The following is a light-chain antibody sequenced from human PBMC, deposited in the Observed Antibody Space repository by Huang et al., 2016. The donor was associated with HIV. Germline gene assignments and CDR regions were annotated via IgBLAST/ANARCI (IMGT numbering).Light chain of an antibody. J-gene: IGKJ3*01. CDR3: MEGTHLVGLS. CDR2: EVP. Sequence: EIVLTQTPLSLSVTPGQPASISCQSSQSLLHSDGKTCLYWYLQKPGQSPQLLIYEVPRRLSGVPDRFSGSGSGTDFTLTISRVEAEDAGVYDCMEGTHLVGLSFGPGTKVDIK. CDR1: QSLLHSDGKTC. V-gene: IGKV2-29*02.